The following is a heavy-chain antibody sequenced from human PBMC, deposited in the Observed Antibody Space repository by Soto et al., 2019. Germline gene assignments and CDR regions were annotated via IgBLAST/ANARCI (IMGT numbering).Heavy chain of an antibody. CDR2: INEDGSQK. CDR3: AKGGHIDY. V-gene: IGHV3-7*03. J-gene: IGHJ4*02. Sequence: PGGSLRLSCAASGFSFSDYWMSWVRQAPGKGLEWVANINEDGSQKNDVDSVKGRFTISRDNAKNSLYLQMNSLRAEDTAVYYCAKGGHIDYCGQGAQVTVSS. D-gene: IGHD3-16*01. CDR1: GFSFSDYW.